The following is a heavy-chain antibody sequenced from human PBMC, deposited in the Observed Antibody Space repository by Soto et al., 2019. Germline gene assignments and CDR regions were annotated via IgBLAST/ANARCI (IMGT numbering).Heavy chain of an antibody. CDR3: AKDIATTRVYYFDY. CDR1: GFTFSSDA. J-gene: IGHJ4*02. Sequence: PGGSLRLSCAATGFTFSSDAVNWVRQTPGKGLEWVSAISGSGGSTYYADSVKGRFTISRDNSKNTLYLQMNSLRAEDTAVYYCAKDIATTRVYYFDYWGQGTLVTVSS. V-gene: IGHV3-23*01. CDR2: ISGSGGST. D-gene: IGHD1-26*01.